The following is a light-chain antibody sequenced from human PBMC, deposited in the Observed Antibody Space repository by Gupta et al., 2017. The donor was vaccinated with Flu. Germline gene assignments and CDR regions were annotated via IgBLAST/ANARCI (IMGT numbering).Light chain of an antibody. CDR3: QSYDSSLSGV. Sequence: QSVLPHPPSVSGAPGQRVTISCTGSSSNIGAGYDVHWYQQLPGTAPKLLSYGNSNRPSGVPDRVSGSKSGTSASLAITGLQAEDEADYYCQSYDSSLSGVFGGGTKLTVL. V-gene: IGLV1-40*01. CDR1: SSNIGAGYD. CDR2: GNS. J-gene: IGLJ3*02.